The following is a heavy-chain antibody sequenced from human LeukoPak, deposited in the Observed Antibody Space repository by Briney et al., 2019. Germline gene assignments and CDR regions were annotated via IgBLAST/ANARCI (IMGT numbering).Heavy chain of an antibody. CDR1: GGSISSGGYY. J-gene: IGHJ2*01. V-gene: IGHV4-31*03. Sequence: SETLSLTCTVSGGSISSGGYYWSWIRQHPGKGLEWIGFIYYSGSTYYNPSLKSRVTISVDTSKKQFSLELSSVTAADTAVYYCARMMVTPGGPYWYFDLWGRGTLVTVSS. D-gene: IGHD4-23*01. CDR2: IYYSGST. CDR3: ARMMVTPGGPYWYFDL.